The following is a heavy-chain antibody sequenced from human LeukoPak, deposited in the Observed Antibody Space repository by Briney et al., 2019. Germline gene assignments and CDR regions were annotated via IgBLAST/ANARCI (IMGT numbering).Heavy chain of an antibody. CDR1: GFTFSSYR. V-gene: IGHV3-48*04. CDR3: ARDYSGGWNDY. CDR2: ISGSSDGI. J-gene: IGHJ4*02. Sequence: GGSLRLSCAVSGFTFSSYRMNWVRQAPGKGLEWVADISGSSDGIHYADSVTGRFTISRDNAKKTLYLQMHSLRAEDTAVYYCARDYSGGWNDYWGQGIRATVSS. D-gene: IGHD1-1*01.